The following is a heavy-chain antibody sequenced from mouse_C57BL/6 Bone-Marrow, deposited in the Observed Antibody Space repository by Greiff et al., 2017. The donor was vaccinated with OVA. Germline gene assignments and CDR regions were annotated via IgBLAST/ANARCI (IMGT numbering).Heavy chain of an antibody. J-gene: IGHJ2*01. CDR2: IYPGDGDT. Sequence: VQLQQSGPELVKPGASVTISCKASGYAFSSSWMNWVKQRPGKGLEWIGRIYPGDGDTNYNGKFKGKATLTADKSSRTAYMQLSRLTSEDSAVYFSARLGCDYFDYWGQGTTLTGSS. CDR1: GYAFSSSW. D-gene: IGHD3-3*01. V-gene: IGHV1-82*01. CDR3: ARLGCDYFDY.